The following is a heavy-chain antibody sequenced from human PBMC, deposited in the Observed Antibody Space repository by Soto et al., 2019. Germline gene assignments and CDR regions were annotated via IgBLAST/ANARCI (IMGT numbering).Heavy chain of an antibody. V-gene: IGHV3-48*02. Sequence: EVQLVESGGGLVQPGGSLRLSCAASGFTFSSYSMNWVRQAPGKGLEWVSYISSSSSTIYYADSVKGRFTISRDNAKNSLYLQMNSLRDEDTAVYYCARSQNYYDSSGYYQFLDYWGQGTLVTVSS. D-gene: IGHD3-22*01. CDR1: GFTFSSYS. J-gene: IGHJ4*02. CDR2: ISSSSSTI. CDR3: ARSQNYYDSSGYYQFLDY.